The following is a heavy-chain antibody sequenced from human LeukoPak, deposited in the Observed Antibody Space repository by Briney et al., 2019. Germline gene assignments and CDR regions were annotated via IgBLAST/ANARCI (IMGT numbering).Heavy chain of an antibody. J-gene: IGHJ6*02. Sequence: SETLSLTCTVFGGSISSGGNYWTWIRQNPGKGLEWIGYINYSGNAYYNPSLKSRITISVDTSRNQFSLKLSSVTAADTAMYYCARNELISSNYYYYGMDVWGQGTTVTVSS. CDR2: INYSGNA. CDR1: GGSISSGGNY. CDR3: ARNELISSNYYYYGMDV. V-gene: IGHV4-31*03.